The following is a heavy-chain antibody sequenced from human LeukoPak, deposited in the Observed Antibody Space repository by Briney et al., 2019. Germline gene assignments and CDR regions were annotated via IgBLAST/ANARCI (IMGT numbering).Heavy chain of an antibody. CDR3: AGYYGSGSLISWFDP. CDR1: GGSISSGGYS. D-gene: IGHD3-10*01. V-gene: IGHV4-30-2*01. Sequence: SQTLSLTCAVSGGSISSGGYSWSWIRQPPGKGLEWIGYIYHSGSTYYNPSLKSRVTISVDRSKNQFSLKLSSVTAADTAVYYCAGYYGSGSLISWFDPWGQGTLVTVSS. CDR2: IYHSGST. J-gene: IGHJ5*02.